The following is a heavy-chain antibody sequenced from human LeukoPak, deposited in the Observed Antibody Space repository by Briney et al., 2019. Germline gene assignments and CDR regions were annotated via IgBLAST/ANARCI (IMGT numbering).Heavy chain of an antibody. D-gene: IGHD6-19*01. Sequence: GGSLRLSCAASGFTFDKYWMDWVRQAPGKGLEWVSAISGSGGSTYYADSVKGRFTISRDNSKNTLYLQMNSLRAEDTAVYYCAKWGEGRYSSGWYDGWGQGTLVTVSS. V-gene: IGHV3-23*01. CDR3: AKWGEGRYSSGWYDG. CDR1: GFTFDKYW. CDR2: ISGSGGST. J-gene: IGHJ4*02.